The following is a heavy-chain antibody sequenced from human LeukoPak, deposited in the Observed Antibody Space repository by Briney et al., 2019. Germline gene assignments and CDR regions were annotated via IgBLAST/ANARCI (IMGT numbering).Heavy chain of an antibody. Sequence: KPSETLSLTCTVSGGSISSYYWSWIRQPPGKGLEWIGYIYYSGSTNYNPSLKSRVTISVDTSKNQFSLKLSSVTAADTAVYYCARYYGDYHDAFDIWGQGTMVTVS. J-gene: IGHJ3*02. V-gene: IGHV4-59*01. CDR1: GGSISSYY. D-gene: IGHD4-17*01. CDR3: ARYYGDYHDAFDI. CDR2: IYYSGST.